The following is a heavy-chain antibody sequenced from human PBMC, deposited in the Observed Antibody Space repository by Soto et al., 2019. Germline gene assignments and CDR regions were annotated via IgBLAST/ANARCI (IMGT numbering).Heavy chain of an antibody. CDR3: ARDLMGFYDILTGSYYYGMDV. CDR1: GGSISSYY. V-gene: IGHV4-59*01. Sequence: PSETLSLTCTVSGGSISSYYWSWIRQPPGKGLEWIGYIYYSGSTNYNPSLKSRVTISVDTSRNQLSLKLSSVTAADTAVYYCARDLMGFYDILTGSYYYGMDVWGQGTTVTVSS. D-gene: IGHD3-9*01. CDR2: IYYSGST. J-gene: IGHJ6*02.